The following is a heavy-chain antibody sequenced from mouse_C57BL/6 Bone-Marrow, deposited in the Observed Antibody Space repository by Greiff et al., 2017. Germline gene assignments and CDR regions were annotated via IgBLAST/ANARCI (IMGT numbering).Heavy chain of an antibody. CDR1: GFTFSSYT. J-gene: IGHJ1*03. Sequence: EVKLMESGGGLVKPGGSLKLSCAASGFTFSSYTMSWVRQTPEKRLEWVATISGGGGNTYYPDSVKGRFTLSRDNAKNTLYLQMIRLRSEDTALYYCARQELGRGYFDVWGTGTTVTVSS. CDR3: ARQELGRGYFDV. D-gene: IGHD4-1*01. CDR2: ISGGGGNT. V-gene: IGHV5-9*01.